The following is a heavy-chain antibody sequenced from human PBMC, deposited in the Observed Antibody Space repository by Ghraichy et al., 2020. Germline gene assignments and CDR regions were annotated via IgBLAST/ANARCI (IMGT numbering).Heavy chain of an antibody. Sequence: SETLSLTCTVSGGSISSSSYYWGWIRQPPGKGLEWIGSIYYSGSTYYNPSLKSRVTISVDTSKNQFSLKLSSVTAADTAVYYCASQGYSGYDYPDYWGQGTLVTVSS. CDR3: ASQGYSGYDYPDY. CDR1: GGSISSSSYY. CDR2: IYYSGST. D-gene: IGHD5-12*01. J-gene: IGHJ4*02. V-gene: IGHV4-39*01.